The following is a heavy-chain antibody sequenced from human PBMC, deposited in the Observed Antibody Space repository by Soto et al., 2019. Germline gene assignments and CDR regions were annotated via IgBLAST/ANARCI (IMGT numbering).Heavy chain of an antibody. CDR2: ISYDGSNK. CDR1: GFTFSSYG. J-gene: IGHJ6*01. CDR3: AKERGYCSSTSCYPYGMDV. Sequence: QVQLVESGGGVVQPGRSLRLSCAASGFTFSSYGMHWVRQAPGKGLEWVAVISYDGSNKYYADSVKGRFTISRDNSKNTLYLQMNSLRAEDTAVYYCAKERGYCSSTSCYPYGMDVW. V-gene: IGHV3-30*18. D-gene: IGHD2-2*01.